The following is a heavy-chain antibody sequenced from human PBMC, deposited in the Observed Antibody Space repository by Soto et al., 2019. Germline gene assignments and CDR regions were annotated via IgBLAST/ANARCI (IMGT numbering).Heavy chain of an antibody. D-gene: IGHD1-20*01. J-gene: IGHJ4*02. CDR3: AKSQGYNLNDFNY. CDR2: ISSRGGST. CDR1: GFTFTGYA. Sequence: EVQLLESGGGLVQPGGSLRLSCVASGFTFTGYAMNWFRQAPGKGLGWVSAISSRGGSTFYADSVKGRFTISRDNSKNTLYIQINSLRAEDTAVYYCAKSQGYNLNDFNYWGQGTLVTVSS. V-gene: IGHV3-23*01.